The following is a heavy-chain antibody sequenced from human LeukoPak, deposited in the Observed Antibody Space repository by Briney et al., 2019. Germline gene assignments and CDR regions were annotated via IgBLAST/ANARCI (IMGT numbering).Heavy chain of an antibody. CDR2: INPSGGST. CDR1: GYTFTSYY. CDR3: ARDNNSTRFDP. Sequence: ASVTVSCKASGYTFTSYYMHWVRQAPGQGLEWMGIINPSGGSTSYAQKFQGRVTITRDTSTSTVYMELSSLRSEDTAVYYCARDNNSTRFDPWGQGTLVTVSS. J-gene: IGHJ5*02. V-gene: IGHV1-46*01. D-gene: IGHD2/OR15-2a*01.